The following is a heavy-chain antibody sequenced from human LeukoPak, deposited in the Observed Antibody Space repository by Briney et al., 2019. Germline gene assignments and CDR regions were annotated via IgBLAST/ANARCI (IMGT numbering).Heavy chain of an antibody. CDR2: IYSGGST. Sequence: GGSLRLSCAASGFTVSSNYMSWVRQAPGKGLEWVSVIYSGGSTYYADSVKGRSTISRDNSKNTLYLQMNSLRAEDTAVYYCAVAYDSSGYSYDAFDIWGQGTMVTVSS. CDR3: AVAYDSSGYSYDAFDI. J-gene: IGHJ3*02. D-gene: IGHD3-22*01. V-gene: IGHV3-53*01. CDR1: GFTVSSNY.